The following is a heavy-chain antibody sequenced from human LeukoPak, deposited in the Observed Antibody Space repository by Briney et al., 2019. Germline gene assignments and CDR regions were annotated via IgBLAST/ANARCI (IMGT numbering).Heavy chain of an antibody. V-gene: IGHV4-39*01. CDR3: ASLKYYYDSSGYSV. D-gene: IGHD3-22*01. J-gene: IGHJ4*02. Sequence: PSETLSLTCTVSGGSISSSSYNWGWIRQPPGKGLEWIGSIYYSGSTYYNPSLKSRVTISVDTSKNQFSLKLSSVTAADTAVYYCASLKYYYDSSGYSVRGQGTLVTVSS. CDR2: IYYSGST. CDR1: GGSISSSSYN.